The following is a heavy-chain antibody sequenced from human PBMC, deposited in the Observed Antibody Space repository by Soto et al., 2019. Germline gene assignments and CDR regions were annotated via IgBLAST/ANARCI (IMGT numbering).Heavy chain of an antibody. CDR2: ISSSGSPI. Sequence: PGGSLRLSCAASGFTFSDDYMSWIRPATGKGLEWVSYISSSGSPIYYADSVKGRFTISRDNAKNSLYLQMNSLRAEDTAVYYCARDRVRRGIAVAPPTWRGDCYYMDVWGKGTTVTVSS. CDR1: GFTFSDDY. CDR3: ARDRVRRGIAVAPPTWRGDCYYMDV. D-gene: IGHD6-19*01. J-gene: IGHJ6*03. V-gene: IGHV3-11*01.